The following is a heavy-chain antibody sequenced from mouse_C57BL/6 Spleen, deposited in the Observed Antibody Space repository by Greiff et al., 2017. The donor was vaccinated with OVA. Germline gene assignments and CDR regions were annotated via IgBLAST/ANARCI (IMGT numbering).Heavy chain of an antibody. J-gene: IGHJ4*01. CDR2: INPNNGGT. CDR3: ARRGLLYAMDY. CDR1: GYTFTDYY. V-gene: IGHV1-26*01. Sequence: EVQLQQSGPELVKPWASVKISCKASGYTFTDYYMNWVKQSHGKSLEWIGDINPNNGGTSYNQKFKGKATLTVDKSSSTAYMELRSLTSEDSAVYYCARRGLLYAMDYWGQGTSVTVSS.